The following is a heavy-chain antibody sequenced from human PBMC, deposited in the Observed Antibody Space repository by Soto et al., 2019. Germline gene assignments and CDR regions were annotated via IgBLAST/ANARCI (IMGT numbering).Heavy chain of an antibody. V-gene: IGHV3-23*01. D-gene: IGHD2-2*01. J-gene: IGHJ6*02. CDR1: GFTFSSYA. Sequence: GGSLRLSCAASGFTFSSYAMSWVRQAPGKGLEWVSAISGSGGSSYYADSVKGRFTISSDNSKNTLYLQMNSLRAEDTAVYYCAKHSGIVVGYYYYGMDVWGQGTTVTVSS. CDR2: ISGSGGSS. CDR3: AKHSGIVVGYYYYGMDV.